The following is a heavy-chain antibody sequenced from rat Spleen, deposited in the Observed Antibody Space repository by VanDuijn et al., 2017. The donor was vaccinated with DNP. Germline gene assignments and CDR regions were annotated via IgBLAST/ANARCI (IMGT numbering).Heavy chain of an antibody. CDR1: GFTFSDYY. CDR3: ARLHYYYDGGGWFAY. V-gene: IGHV5-29*01. D-gene: IGHD1-12*02. CDR2: ISYDGSST. Sequence: EVQLVESDGGLVQPGRSLKLSCAASGFTFSDYYMAWVRQAPTKGLEWVATISYDGSSTYYRDSVKGRFTISRDNAKSTLYLQMDSLRSEDTATYYCARLHYYYDGGGWFAYWGQGTLVTVSS. J-gene: IGHJ3*01.